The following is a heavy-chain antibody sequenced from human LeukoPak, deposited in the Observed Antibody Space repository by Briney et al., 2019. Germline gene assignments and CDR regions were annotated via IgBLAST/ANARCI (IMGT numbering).Heavy chain of an antibody. J-gene: IGHJ3*02. V-gene: IGHV3-11*01. D-gene: IGHD3-22*01. CDR1: GFAFSSYW. CDR3: ARDPIARIAMILESGAFDI. CDR2: ISSSGSTI. Sequence: GGSLRLSCAASGFAFSSYWMSWIRQAPGKGLEWVSYISSSGSTIYYADSVKGRFTISRDNAKNSLYLQMNSLRAEDTAVYYCARDPIARIAMILESGAFDIWGQGTMVTVSS.